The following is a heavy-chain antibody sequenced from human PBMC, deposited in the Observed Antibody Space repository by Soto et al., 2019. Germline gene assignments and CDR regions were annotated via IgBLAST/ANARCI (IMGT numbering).Heavy chain of an antibody. CDR2: IYYTGTT. Sequence: SETLSLTCSVSGGSIIGNNYYWGWIRQPPGKRLEWIGNIYYTGTTYYNPSLDSRVTMSVDTSGNQFSLNLTSVTASDTAVYHCAIRRVGGGKSRIDFWGPGILVTGFS. J-gene: IGHJ4*02. V-gene: IGHV4-39*01. CDR1: GGSIIGNNYY. CDR3: AIRRVGGGKSRIDF. D-gene: IGHD3-16*01.